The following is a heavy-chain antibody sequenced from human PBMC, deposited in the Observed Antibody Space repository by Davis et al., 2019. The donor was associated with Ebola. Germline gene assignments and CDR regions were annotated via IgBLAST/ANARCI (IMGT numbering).Heavy chain of an antibody. CDR2: ISGSGGST. CDR3: AKGIITMLRGVEIRYHYYAMDV. J-gene: IGHJ6*02. Sequence: GESLKISCAASGFTFSSYAMSWVRQAPGKGLEWVSVISGSGGSTYYADSVKGRFTIPRDNSKNTLYLQMNSLRADDTAVYYCAKGIITMLRGVEIRYHYYAMDVWGQGTTVTVSS. D-gene: IGHD3-10*01. CDR1: GFTFSSYA. V-gene: IGHV3-23*01.